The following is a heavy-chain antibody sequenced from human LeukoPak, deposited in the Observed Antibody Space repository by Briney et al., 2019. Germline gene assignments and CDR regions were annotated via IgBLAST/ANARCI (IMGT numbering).Heavy chain of an antibody. Sequence: GASVKVSCKASGYTFTSYDINWVRQATGQGLEWMGWISAYNGNTNYAQKLQGRVTMTTDTSTSTAYMELRSLRSDDTAVYYCARDRYYDILSGYYLDYYYYGMDVWGQGTTVTVSS. J-gene: IGHJ6*02. CDR2: ISAYNGNT. V-gene: IGHV1-18*01. CDR3: ARDRYYDILSGYYLDYYYYGMDV. D-gene: IGHD3-9*01. CDR1: GYTFTSYD.